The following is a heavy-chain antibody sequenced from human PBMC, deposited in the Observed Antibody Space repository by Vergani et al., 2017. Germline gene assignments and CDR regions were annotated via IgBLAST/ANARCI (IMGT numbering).Heavy chain of an antibody. CDR2: IYYSGST. D-gene: IGHD2-2*01. CDR1: GGSISSGGYY. V-gene: IGHV4-31*03. J-gene: IGHJ5*02. Sequence: QVQLQESGPGLVKPSQTLSLTCTVSGGSISSGGYYWSWIRQQPGKGLEWIGYIYYSGSTYYNPSLKSRGTISVDTSKNQFSLKLRSVTAADTAVYYCARGSIVVVPAAKGDWFDPWGQGTLVTVSS. CDR3: ARGSIVVVPAAKGDWFDP.